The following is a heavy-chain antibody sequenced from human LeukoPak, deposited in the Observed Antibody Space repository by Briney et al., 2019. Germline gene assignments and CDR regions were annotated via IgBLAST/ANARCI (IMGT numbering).Heavy chain of an antibody. V-gene: IGHV4-34*01. D-gene: IGHD3-22*01. CDR2: INHSGST. CDR3: ASTGYYDSSGYYPFDY. Sequence: SETLSLTCAVYGGSFSGYYWSWIRQPPGKGLEWIREINHSGSTNYNPSLKSRVTISVDTSKNQFSLKLSSVTAADTAVYYCASTGYYDSSGYYPFDYWGQGTLVTVSS. J-gene: IGHJ4*02. CDR1: GGSFSGYY.